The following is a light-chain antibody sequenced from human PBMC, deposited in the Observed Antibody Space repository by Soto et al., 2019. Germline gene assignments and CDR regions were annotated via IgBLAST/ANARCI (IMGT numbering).Light chain of an antibody. CDR2: DVS. J-gene: IGLJ1*01. Sequence: QSVLTQPASVSGSPGQSITISCTGTSSDVGGYNYVSWYQHHPGKVPQLLIYDVSNRPSGVSNRFSGSKSGNTASLTISGLQAEGEADYYCYSYTSSNTYVFGTGTKLTVL. CDR1: SSDVGGYNY. V-gene: IGLV2-14*03. CDR3: YSYTSSNTYV.